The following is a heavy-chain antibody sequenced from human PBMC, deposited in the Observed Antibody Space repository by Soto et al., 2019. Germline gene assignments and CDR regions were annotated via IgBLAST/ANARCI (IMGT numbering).Heavy chain of an antibody. D-gene: IGHD1-26*01. CDR3: ARPPRGGQNVGYFDY. V-gene: IGHV3-7*04. J-gene: IGHJ4*01. Sequence: GGSLRLSCAASEFTFSSYWMNWVRQAPGRGLEWVANIKQDGSEKFYVDSVKGRFTISRDNAKKSLYLQMNSLRAEDTAVYYCARPPRGGQNVGYFDYWGHGILVTVSS. CDR1: EFTFSSYW. CDR2: IKQDGSEK.